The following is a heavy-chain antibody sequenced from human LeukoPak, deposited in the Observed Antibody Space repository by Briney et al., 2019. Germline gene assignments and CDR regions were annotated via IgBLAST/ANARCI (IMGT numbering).Heavy chain of an antibody. CDR2: INAGNGDT. Sequence: ASVKVSCKASGYSFTNYAIHWVRQAPGQRLEWMGWINAGNGDTKYSQNFQGRVTITRDTSASTAYMELSSLRSEDTAVYYCARFPIYGSGSPTYYFDYWGQGTLVTVSS. V-gene: IGHV1-3*01. CDR3: ARFPIYGSGSPTYYFDY. D-gene: IGHD3-10*01. J-gene: IGHJ4*02. CDR1: GYSFTNYA.